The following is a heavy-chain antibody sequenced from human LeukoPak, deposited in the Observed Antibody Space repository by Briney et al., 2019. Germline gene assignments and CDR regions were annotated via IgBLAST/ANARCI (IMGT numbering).Heavy chain of an antibody. D-gene: IGHD1-26*01. CDR3: AKDLERRVVGATPNAFDI. V-gene: IGHV3-30*02. CDR1: GFTFSSYG. CDR2: IWYDGSNK. Sequence: GGSLRLSCAASGFTFSSYGMHWVRQAPGKGLEWVAVIWYDGSNKYYADSVKGRFTISRDNSKNTLYLQMNSLRAEDTAVYYCAKDLERRVVGATPNAFDIWGQGTMVTVSS. J-gene: IGHJ3*02.